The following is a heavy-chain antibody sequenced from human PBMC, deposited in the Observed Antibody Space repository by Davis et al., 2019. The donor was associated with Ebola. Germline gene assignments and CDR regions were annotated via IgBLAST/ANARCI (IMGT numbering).Heavy chain of an antibody. CDR3: ASRRRIAAAGTNYYYYMDV. D-gene: IGHD6-13*01. J-gene: IGHJ6*03. CDR2: IYYSGST. CDR1: GGSISSYY. V-gene: IGHV4-59*01. Sequence: PSETLSLTCTVSGGSISSYYWSWIRQPPGKGLEWIGYIYYSGSTNYNPSLKSRVTISVDTSKNQFSLKLSSVTAADTAVYYCASRRRIAAAGTNYYYYMDVWGKGTTVTVSS.